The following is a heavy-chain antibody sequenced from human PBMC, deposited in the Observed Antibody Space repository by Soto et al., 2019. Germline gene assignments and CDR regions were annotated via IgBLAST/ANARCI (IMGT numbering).Heavy chain of an antibody. V-gene: IGHV3-49*04. J-gene: IGHJ4*02. CDR1: GFTFGDYA. Sequence: GWSLRLSCTTSGFTFGDYALSWVRQAPGKGLEWVGFIRRNAYGGTTDYAASVKGRFTISRDDSKSIAYLQMNSLRTEDTALYYCTRASSLDFDFWGQGTPVTVSA. D-gene: IGHD3-16*01. CDR2: IRRNAYGGTT. CDR3: TRASSLDFDF.